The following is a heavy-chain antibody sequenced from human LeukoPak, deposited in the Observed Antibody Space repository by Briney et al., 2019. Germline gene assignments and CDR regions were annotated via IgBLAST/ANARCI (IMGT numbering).Heavy chain of an antibody. V-gene: IGHV4-39*07. D-gene: IGHD5-18*01. J-gene: IGHJ4*02. CDR1: GGSISSSSYY. CDR2: IYYSGST. Sequence: SETLSLTCTVSGGSISSSSYYWGWIRQPPGKGLEWIGSIYYSGSTYYNPSLKSRVTISVDTSKNQFSLKLSSVTAADTAVYYCARDSPDAMVPYYWGQGTLVTVSS. CDR3: ARDSPDAMVPYY.